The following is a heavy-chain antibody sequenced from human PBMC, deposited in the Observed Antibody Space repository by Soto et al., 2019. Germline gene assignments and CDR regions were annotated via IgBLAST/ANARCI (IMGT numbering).Heavy chain of an antibody. J-gene: IGHJ5*02. CDR3: ARSSGTSYIWFDT. CDR2: IGAYDGDT. Sequence: QVQLVQSGAEVKKPGASVKVSCKASGYTFNSYGISWLRQAPGQGLEWMGWIGAYDGDTKYAQKFQGRVTMTTDTSTSTANMEVRSLRSNDTAVYYCARSSGTSYIWFDTWGQGTLVTVSS. V-gene: IGHV1-18*01. D-gene: IGHD6-25*01. CDR1: GYTFNSYG.